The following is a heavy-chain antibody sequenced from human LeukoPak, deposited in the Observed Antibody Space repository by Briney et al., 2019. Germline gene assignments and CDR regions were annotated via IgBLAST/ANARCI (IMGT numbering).Heavy chain of an antibody. V-gene: IGHV3-15*01. Sequence: KAGGSLRLSCVVSGFPSTNAWMSWVRQAPGKGLEWVGRIKSKTDGGTADYAAPVRGRFTMWRDDARSALYLQMNSLQTEDTAVYYCTPDLMDVWGKGTTVTVSS. CDR1: GFPSTNAW. CDR3: TPDLMDV. J-gene: IGHJ6*03. CDR2: IKSKTDGGTA.